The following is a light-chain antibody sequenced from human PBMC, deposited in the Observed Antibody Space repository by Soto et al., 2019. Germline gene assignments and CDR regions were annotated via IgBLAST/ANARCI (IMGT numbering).Light chain of an antibody. CDR3: MQATHYRPYT. CDR1: QSLLHADGQTY. J-gene: IGKJ2*01. CDR2: RVS. Sequence: DVVLTQIPLSSLVTVGQSASISCRSSQSLLHADGQTYLSWFHQKPGQPPRLLIHRVSNRFSGVPDRISGSGAGTDFTLTISGVEPEDVGIYFCMQATHYRPYTFGQWTKLEI. V-gene: IGKV2-24*01.